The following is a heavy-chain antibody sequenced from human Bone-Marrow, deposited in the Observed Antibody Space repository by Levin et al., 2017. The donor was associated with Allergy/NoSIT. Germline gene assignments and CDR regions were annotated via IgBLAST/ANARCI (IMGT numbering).Heavy chain of an antibody. CDR1: GGSINDYY. V-gene: IGHV4-4*07. CDR2: IFSSGST. Sequence: KASETLSLTCTVSGGSINDYYWSWIRQPAGKGLEWIGRIFSSGSTKYNPSLKSRVTMSVDTSKNQFSLNLNSVTAADTAVYYCARDRVWYLDSWGQGTLVTVSS. CDR3: ARDRVWYLDS. J-gene: IGHJ4*02. D-gene: IGHD2-8*01.